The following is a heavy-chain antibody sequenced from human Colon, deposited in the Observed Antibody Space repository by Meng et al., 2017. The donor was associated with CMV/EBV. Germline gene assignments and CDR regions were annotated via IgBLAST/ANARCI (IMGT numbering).Heavy chain of an antibody. V-gene: IGHV1-69*04. D-gene: IGHD1-20*01. Sequence: SVKVSCKASGGSFGTSYINWVRQTPGQGLEWMGRIIPTLDIATYAQRFQGRVIITADKSTTTSYLELSSLTSDDTAKYYCARGENLTGDDYWGQGTLVTVSS. J-gene: IGHJ4*02. CDR1: GGSFGTSY. CDR2: IIPTLDIA. CDR3: ARGENLTGDDY.